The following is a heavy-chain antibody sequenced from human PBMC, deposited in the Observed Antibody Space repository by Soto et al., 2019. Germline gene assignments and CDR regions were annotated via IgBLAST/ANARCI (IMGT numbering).Heavy chain of an antibody. CDR2: IFYSGSG. CDR1: GGSISSYY. V-gene: IGHV4-59*08. J-gene: IGHJ5*02. D-gene: IGHD6-6*01. CDR3: ARHYSAYSSSDWFDP. Sequence: PSETLSLTCTVSGGSISSYYWTWIRQPPGKGLEWVGYIFYSGSGNYNSSLKSRVTISVDTSKNQFSLKLSSVTAADTAVYYCARHYSAYSSSDWFDPWGQGTLVTVSS.